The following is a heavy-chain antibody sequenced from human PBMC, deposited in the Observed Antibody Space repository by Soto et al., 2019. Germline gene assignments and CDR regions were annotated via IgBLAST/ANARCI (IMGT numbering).Heavy chain of an antibody. CDR2: ISAYNGNT. Sequence: GASVKVSCKASGYTFTSYGISWVRQAPGQGLEWMGWISAYNGNTNYAQKLQGRVTMTTDTSTSTAYMELRSLRSDDTAVYYCAGGLHIVVVVAATPDFGWFGPWGQGNLVNVS. J-gene: IGHJ5*02. CDR3: AGGLHIVVVVAATPDFGWFGP. CDR1: GYTFTSYG. D-gene: IGHD2-15*01. V-gene: IGHV1-18*01.